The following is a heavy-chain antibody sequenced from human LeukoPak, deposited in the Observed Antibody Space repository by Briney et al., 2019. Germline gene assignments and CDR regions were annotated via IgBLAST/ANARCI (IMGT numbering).Heavy chain of an antibody. J-gene: IGHJ4*02. CDR3: ARDLRGGDYVWGSYRYTRYFDY. D-gene: IGHD3-16*02. Sequence: SETLSLTCAVYGGSFSGHYWSWIRQPPGKGLEWIGEINHSGSTNYNPSLKSRVTISVDTSKNQFSLKLSSVTAADTAVYYCARDLRGGDYVWGSYRYTRYFDYWGQGTLVTVSS. V-gene: IGHV4-34*01. CDR2: INHSGST. CDR1: GGSFSGHY.